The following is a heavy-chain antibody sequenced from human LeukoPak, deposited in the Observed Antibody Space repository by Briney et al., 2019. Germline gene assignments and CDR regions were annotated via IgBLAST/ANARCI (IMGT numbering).Heavy chain of an antibody. CDR2: IWCDGSNK. Sequence: PGRSLRLSCAASGFTFSSYGMHWVRQAPGKGLEWVAVIWCDGSNKYYADSVKGRFTISRDNSKNTLYLQMNSLRAEDTAVYYCAKEAPATTVVTDWGQGTLVTVSS. J-gene: IGHJ4*02. V-gene: IGHV3-33*06. D-gene: IGHD4-23*01. CDR1: GFTFSSYG. CDR3: AKEAPATTVVTD.